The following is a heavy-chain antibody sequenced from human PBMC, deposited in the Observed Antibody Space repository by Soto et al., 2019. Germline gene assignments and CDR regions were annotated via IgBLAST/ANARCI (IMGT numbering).Heavy chain of an antibody. D-gene: IGHD1-26*01. CDR3: ASRGSGSYYDH. V-gene: IGHV3-23*01. J-gene: IGHJ4*02. CDR2: ISGSGGST. Sequence: EVQLLESGGGLVQPGGSLRLSCAASGFTFSSYAMRWVRQAPVKGLEWVSAISGSGGSTYYADSVKGRFTISRDNYKNTLYLQMNSLRAEEKAVYYCASRGSGSYYDHWGQGTLVTVSS. CDR1: GFTFSSYA.